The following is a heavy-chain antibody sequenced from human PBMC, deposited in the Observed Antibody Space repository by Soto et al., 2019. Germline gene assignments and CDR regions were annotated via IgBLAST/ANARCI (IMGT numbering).Heavy chain of an antibody. CDR3: VRSQSAAYHA. D-gene: IGHD2-15*01. CDR1: GFTFSSFW. J-gene: IGHJ3*01. V-gene: IGHV3-7*01. CDR2: IKEDGSAK. Sequence: EVQLVESGVGLFEPGGSLTLSCAASGFTFSSFWMTWVRQAPGKGLEWVANIKEDGSAKHHVDSVKGRFTVSRDNAKNSLYLQMNSLRAEDTAVYYCVRSQSAAYHAWGQGTMVTVSS.